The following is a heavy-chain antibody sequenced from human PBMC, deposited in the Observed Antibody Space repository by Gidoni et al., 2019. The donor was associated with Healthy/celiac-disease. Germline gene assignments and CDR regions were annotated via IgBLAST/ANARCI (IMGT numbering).Heavy chain of an antibody. J-gene: IGHJ3*02. CDR1: GGSVSSGSYY. CDR2: IYSSGST. V-gene: IGHV4-61*01. Sequence: QVQLQESGPGLVKPSETLSLTCTVSGGSVSSGSYYWSWIRQPPGKGLEWIGYIYSSGSTNYNPSLKSRVTISVDTSKNQFSLKLSSVTAADTAVYYCASYGDYVAFDIWGQGTMVTVSS. CDR3: ASYGDYVAFDI. D-gene: IGHD4-17*01.